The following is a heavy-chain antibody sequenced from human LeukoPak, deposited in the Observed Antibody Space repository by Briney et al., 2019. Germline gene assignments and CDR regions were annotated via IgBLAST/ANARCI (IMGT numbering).Heavy chain of an antibody. Sequence: ASVKVSCKASGYTFTGYYMHWVRQAPGQGLEWMGWINPNSGGTNYAQKFQGRVTMTRDTSISTAYMGLSRLRSDDTAVYYCARVLDYYDSSGPFDYWGQGTLVTVSS. D-gene: IGHD3-22*01. CDR2: INPNSGGT. CDR1: GYTFTGYY. CDR3: ARVLDYYDSSGPFDY. V-gene: IGHV1-2*02. J-gene: IGHJ4*02.